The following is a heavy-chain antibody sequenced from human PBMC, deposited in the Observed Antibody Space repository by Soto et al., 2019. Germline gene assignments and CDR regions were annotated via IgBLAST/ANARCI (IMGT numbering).Heavy chain of an antibody. CDR1: GASISRGGFH. Sequence: QLQLRESGPGLVKPSETLSLTCAVSGASISRGGFHWGWIRQPPGQGLEWIWSLYSGTTYYNPSLKSRVTISADTSKNEFSLRLTSVAAADTAVYYCARRGSGHTFDYWGQGTLVTVSS. D-gene: IGHD3-10*01. V-gene: IGHV4-39*01. CDR3: ARRGSGHTFDY. CDR2: LYSGTT. J-gene: IGHJ4*02.